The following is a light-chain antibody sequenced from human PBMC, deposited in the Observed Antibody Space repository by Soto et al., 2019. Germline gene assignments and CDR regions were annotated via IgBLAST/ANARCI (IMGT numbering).Light chain of an antibody. Sequence: DIQMTQSPSSLSASVGDRVTITCRASQEIVSFLAWYQQKQGKAPKLLVYASSTLQSGVPSRFSGSGSGTGCTLTISSLQPEDVATYYCQNYNSVTVWFGQGTKGDIK. V-gene: IGKV1-27*01. J-gene: IGKJ1*01. CDR1: QEIVSF. CDR2: ASS. CDR3: QNYNSVTVW.